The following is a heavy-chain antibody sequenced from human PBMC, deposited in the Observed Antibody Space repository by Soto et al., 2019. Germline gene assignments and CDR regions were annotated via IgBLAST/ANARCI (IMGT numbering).Heavy chain of an antibody. Sequence: EVQLVESGGGLVQPGGSLRVSCAASGFTLRSHRIHWVRQAPGKGLEWVSRIDTDGGGTSYADSVKGRFTISTDNAKNTVYLQVNGTRAEDTAVYYCATVFDLWGQGTLVTFSS. V-gene: IGHV3-74*01. CDR1: GFTLRSHR. CDR3: ATVFDL. CDR2: IDTDGGGT. J-gene: IGHJ5*02.